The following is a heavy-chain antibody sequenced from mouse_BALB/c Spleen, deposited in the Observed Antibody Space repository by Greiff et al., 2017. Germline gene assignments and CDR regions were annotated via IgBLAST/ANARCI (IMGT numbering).Heavy chain of an antibody. J-gene: IGHJ3*01. CDR3: ARPCGSSPFAY. CDR1: GYTFTDYA. CDR2: ISTYYGDA. D-gene: IGHD1-1*01. V-gene: IGHV1S137*01. Sequence: QVQLKESGAELVRPGVSVKISCKGSGYTFTDYAMHWVKQSHAKSLEWIGVISTYYGDASYNQKFKGKATMTVDKSSSTAYMELARLTSEDSAIYYCARPCGSSPFAYWGQGTLVTVSA.